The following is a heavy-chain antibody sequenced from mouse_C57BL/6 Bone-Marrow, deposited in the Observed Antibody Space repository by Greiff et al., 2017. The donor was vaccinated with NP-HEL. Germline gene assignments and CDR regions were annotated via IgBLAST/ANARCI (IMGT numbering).Heavy chain of an antibody. V-gene: IGHV1-64*01. CDR1: GYTFTSYW. CDR2: IHPNSGST. J-gene: IGHJ3*01. CDR3: ARRRRQLRFAY. D-gene: IGHD3-2*02. Sequence: VQLQQPGAELVKPGASVKLSCKASGYTFTSYWMHWVKQRPGQGLEWIGMIHPNSGSTNYNEKFKSKATLTVDKSSSTAYMQLISLTSEDSAVYYCARRRRQLRFAYWGQGTLVTVSA.